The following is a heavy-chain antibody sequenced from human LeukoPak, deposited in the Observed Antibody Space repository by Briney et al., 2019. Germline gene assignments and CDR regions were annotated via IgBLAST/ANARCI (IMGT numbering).Heavy chain of an antibody. CDR1: GYTFIGYY. D-gene: IGHD2-15*01. V-gene: IGHV1-2*02. CDR2: INPNSGGT. J-gene: IGHJ4*02. CDR3: ARVPRDYCSGGSCYPFDY. Sequence: ASVKVSCKASGYTFIGYYMHWVRQAPGQGLEWMGWINPNSGGTNYAQKFQGRVTMTRDTSISTAYMELSRLRSDDTAVYYCARVPRDYCSGGSCYPFDYWGQGTLVTVSS.